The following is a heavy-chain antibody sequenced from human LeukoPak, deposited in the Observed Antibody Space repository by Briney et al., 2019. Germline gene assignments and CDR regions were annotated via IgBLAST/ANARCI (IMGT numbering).Heavy chain of an antibody. V-gene: IGHV3-30*18. CDR1: GFTFSSYG. J-gene: IGHJ4*02. CDR2: ISYDGSNK. CDR3: AKDHHGSGSYYNSPDY. Sequence: GRSLRLSCAASGFTFSSYGMHWVRQAPGKGLEWVAVISYDGSNKYYADSVKGRFTISRDNSKNTLYLQMNSLRAEDTAVYSCAKDHHGSGSYYNSPDYWGQGTLVTVSS. D-gene: IGHD3-10*01.